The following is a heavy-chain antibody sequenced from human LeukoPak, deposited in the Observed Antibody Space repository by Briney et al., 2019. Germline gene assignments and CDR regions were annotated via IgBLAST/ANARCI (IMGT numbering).Heavy chain of an antibody. V-gene: IGHV3-48*03. D-gene: IGHD2-15*01. CDR2: ISTSGTSGTII. Sequence: GGSLRLSCTASAFTFSSYEMNWVRQAPGRGLEWISYISTSGTSGTIIYYADSVKGRFTISRDNAKNSLFLQMSSLRAEDTAVYYCARDHRGMVGATGAFDVWGQGTTVIVSS. CDR1: AFTFSSYE. J-gene: IGHJ3*01. CDR3: ARDHRGMVGATGAFDV.